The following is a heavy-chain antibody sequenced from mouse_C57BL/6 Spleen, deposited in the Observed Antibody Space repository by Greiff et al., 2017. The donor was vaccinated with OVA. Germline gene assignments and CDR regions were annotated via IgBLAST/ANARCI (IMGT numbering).Heavy chain of an antibody. J-gene: IGHJ1*03. D-gene: IGHD2-3*01. CDR1: GFTFSDSG. CDR2: ISSGSSTI. CDR3: ARVGVTTNWYFDV. Sequence: VQLQQSGGGLVKPGGSLKLSCAASGFTFSDSGMHWVRQAPEKGLEWVAYISSGSSTIYYADTVKGRFTISRDNAKNTLFLQMTSLRSEDTAMYYCARVGVTTNWYFDVWGTGTTVTVSS. V-gene: IGHV5-17*01.